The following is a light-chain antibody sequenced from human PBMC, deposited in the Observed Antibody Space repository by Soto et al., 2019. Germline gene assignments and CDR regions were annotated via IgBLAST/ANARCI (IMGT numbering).Light chain of an antibody. V-gene: IGKV1-6*01. Sequence: AIQMTQSPASLSASVGDRVTITCRASQAIRNDLAWYQQKPGKAPKLLIYAASTLQSVVPSRFSGSGSGTDFTLSITSLRPEDFATYYCLQDHNFLTFGPGTKLDFK. CDR1: QAIRND. CDR2: AAS. CDR3: LQDHNFLT. J-gene: IGKJ3*01.